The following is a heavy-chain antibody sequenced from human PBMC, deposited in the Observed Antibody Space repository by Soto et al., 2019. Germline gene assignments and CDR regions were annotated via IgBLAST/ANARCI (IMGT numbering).Heavy chain of an antibody. J-gene: IGHJ4*02. CDR2: IYWDDDK. Sequence: QITLNESGPTQVKPRQTLTLTCTFSGFSLTTSGVGVGWIRQSPGKAPEWLALIYWDDDKRYSPSLKSRRTITKDTSKNQVVLTMADLDPADTATYYCAHRVLRTVFGLVTTTAIYFDFCGQGTPVAVSS. CDR3: AHRVLRTVFGLVTTTAIYFDF. V-gene: IGHV2-5*02. D-gene: IGHD3-3*01. CDR1: GFSLTTSGVG.